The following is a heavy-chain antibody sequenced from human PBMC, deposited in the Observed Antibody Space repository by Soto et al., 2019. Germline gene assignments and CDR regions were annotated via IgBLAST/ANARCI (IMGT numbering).Heavy chain of an antibody. CDR3: ARVGGSSGGLDYYYYGMDV. Sequence: SVKVSCKASGGTLSSYAVSWVRQAPGQGLEWMGGIIPIFGTANYAQKFQGRVTITADESTSTAYMELSSLRSEDTAVYYCARVGGSSGGLDYYYYGMDVWGQGTTVTVSS. J-gene: IGHJ6*02. D-gene: IGHD6-6*01. CDR1: GGTLSSYA. V-gene: IGHV1-69*13. CDR2: IIPIFGTA.